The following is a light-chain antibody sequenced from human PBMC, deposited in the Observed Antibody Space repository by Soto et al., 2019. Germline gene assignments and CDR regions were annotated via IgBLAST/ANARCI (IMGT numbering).Light chain of an antibody. CDR3: SSYTSSSTLV. CDR1: SSDVGGYKY. V-gene: IGLV2-14*01. CDR2: EVS. Sequence: QSVLTQPPSASGSPGQSVTISCTGTSSDVGGYKYVSWYQQKSGKAPKLMIYEVSNRPSGVSNRFSGSKSGNTASLTISGLQAEDEAYYYCSSYTSSSTLVFGGGTQLTVL. J-gene: IGLJ7*01.